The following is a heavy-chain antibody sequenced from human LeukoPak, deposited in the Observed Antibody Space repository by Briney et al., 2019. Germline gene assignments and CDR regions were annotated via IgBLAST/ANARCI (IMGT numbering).Heavy chain of an antibody. D-gene: IGHD3-22*01. CDR2: MNPNSGNT. CDR3: ATTRGDTYYYDTPPIVY. CDR1: GYTFTSYD. V-gene: IGHV1-8*01. J-gene: IGHJ4*02. Sequence: ASVKVSCKASGYTFTSYDINWVRQATGQGLEWMGWMNPNSGNTGYAQKFQGRVTMTRNTSISTAYMELSSLRSEDTAVYYCATTRGDTYYYDTPPIVYWGQGTLVTVSS.